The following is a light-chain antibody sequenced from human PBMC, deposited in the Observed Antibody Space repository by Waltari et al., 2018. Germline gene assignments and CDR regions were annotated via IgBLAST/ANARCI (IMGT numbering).Light chain of an antibody. CDR3: CSYAGSYTFPYV. V-gene: IGLV2-11*01. J-gene: IGLJ1*01. CDR1: SSDVGGYNY. CDR2: DVS. Sequence: QSALTQPRSVSGSPGQSVTISCTGTSSDVGGYNYVSCYQQHPGQAPKLMIYDVSKRPSGVPDRFSGSKSGNTASLTISGLQAEDEADYYCCSYAGSYTFPYVFGTGTKVTVL.